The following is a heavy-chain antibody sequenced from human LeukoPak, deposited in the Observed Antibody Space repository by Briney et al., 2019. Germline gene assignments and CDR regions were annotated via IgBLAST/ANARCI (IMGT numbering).Heavy chain of an antibody. Sequence: GGSLRLSCAASGFTFTSYWMHWVRQAPGKGLMWVSRVNSDSSRTSYVDSVKGRFTISRDNAKITLYLQMNSLRVEDTAVYYCARDGGLGNNWFDPWGQGALVTVSS. CDR1: GFTFTSYW. CDR3: ARDGGLGNNWFDP. CDR2: VNSDSSRT. V-gene: IGHV3-74*01. D-gene: IGHD3-16*01. J-gene: IGHJ5*01.